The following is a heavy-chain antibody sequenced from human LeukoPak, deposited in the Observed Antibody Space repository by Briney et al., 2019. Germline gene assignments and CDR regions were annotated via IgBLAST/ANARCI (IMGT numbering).Heavy chain of an antibody. CDR2: ISSSGDSI. V-gene: IGHV3-48*03. CDR1: GFPFSSYE. J-gene: IGHJ4*02. D-gene: IGHD1-14*01. CDR3: ARGTGLDY. Sequence: PGGSLRLSCAASGFPFSSYEMNWVRQAPEKGLEWVSYISSSGDSIYYADSVKGRFTVSRDNAKKSLYLHMNSLRDDDTAVYYCARGTGLDYWGQGTLVTVSS.